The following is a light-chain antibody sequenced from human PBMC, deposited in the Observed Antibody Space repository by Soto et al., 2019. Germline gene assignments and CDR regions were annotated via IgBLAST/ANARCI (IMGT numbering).Light chain of an antibody. J-gene: IGKJ1*01. CDR3: QQYNSYWT. V-gene: IGKV3-15*01. Sequence: VMTQSPATLSVSPGERATLSCRASQNLRSSLAWYQQKPGQAPRLLIYGASTRATGIPARFSGSGSGTEFTLTISSLQPDDFATYYCQQYNSYWTFGQGTKVDIK. CDR2: GAS. CDR1: QNLRSS.